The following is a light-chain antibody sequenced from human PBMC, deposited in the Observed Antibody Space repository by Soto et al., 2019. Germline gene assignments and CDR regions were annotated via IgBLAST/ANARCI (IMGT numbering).Light chain of an antibody. CDR3: QQYNSYSKT. CDR2: AAS. CDR1: QGISSW. V-gene: IGKV1D-16*01. J-gene: IGKJ1*01. Sequence: DIQMPPPPSSVSASVDYRVTIPCRASQGISSWLAWYQQKPGKAPKLLIYAASSLQSGVPSRFSGSGSGTEFTLTINSLQPDDFATYYCQQYNSYSKTFGQGTKVDIK.